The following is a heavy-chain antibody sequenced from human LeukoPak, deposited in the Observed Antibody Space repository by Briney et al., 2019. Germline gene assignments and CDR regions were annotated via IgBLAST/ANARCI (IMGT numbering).Heavy chain of an antibody. D-gene: IGHD1-26*01. V-gene: IGHV3-23*01. J-gene: IGHJ4*02. CDR3: ARDRLGSFFDY. Sequence: GGSLRLSCAASGFTFSTYAMSWVRQAPGKGLEWVSAISGSGGTTYYADSVKGRFTISRDNSKNTLYLQMNSLRAEDTAVYYCARDRLGSFFDYWGQGTLVTVSS. CDR2: ISGSGGTT. CDR1: GFTFSTYA.